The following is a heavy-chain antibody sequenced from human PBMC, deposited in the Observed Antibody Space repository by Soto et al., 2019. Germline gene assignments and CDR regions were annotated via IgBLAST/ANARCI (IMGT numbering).Heavy chain of an antibody. Sequence: SDTLSLTCSVSGGSVKIGGYSWSWIRQAPGKGLEWIGFISPSGRPAYNPSLKSRVSISVDTSKNQISLELSSVTAADTAVYYCTRGVLAWGPGTLVTVSS. V-gene: IGHV4-30-2*01. D-gene: IGHD2-8*01. CDR1: GGSVKIGGYS. CDR2: ISPSGRP. CDR3: TRGVLA. J-gene: IGHJ5*02.